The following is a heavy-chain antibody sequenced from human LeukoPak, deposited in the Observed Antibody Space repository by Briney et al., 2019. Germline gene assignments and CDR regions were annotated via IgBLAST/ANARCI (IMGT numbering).Heavy chain of an antibody. CDR3: ARGSIAAAGDPSDY. Sequence: PGGSLRLSCAASGFTVSNNYISWVRQPPGKGPEWVSVTYGGGSTYIDSVKGRFTISRDDSKNTLYLQMNSLRVEDTAVYFCARGSIAAAGDPSDYWGQGTLVTVSS. CDR2: TYGGGST. D-gene: IGHD6-13*01. CDR1: GFTVSNNY. J-gene: IGHJ4*02. V-gene: IGHV3-53*01.